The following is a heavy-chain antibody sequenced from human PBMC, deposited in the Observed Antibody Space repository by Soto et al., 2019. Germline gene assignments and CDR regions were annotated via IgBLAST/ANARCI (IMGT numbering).Heavy chain of an antibody. CDR3: ARVLRGWFDP. CDR1: GVSITSANW. Sequence: LSLTCAVSGVSITSANWCTWVRQPPGGGLEWIGEISHSGITNYKASLKSRVTMSVDKTKNDVSLKLTSVTAADTAVYYCARVLRGWFDPWGQGTPVTVSS. J-gene: IGHJ5*02. CDR2: ISHSGIT. V-gene: IGHV4-4*02.